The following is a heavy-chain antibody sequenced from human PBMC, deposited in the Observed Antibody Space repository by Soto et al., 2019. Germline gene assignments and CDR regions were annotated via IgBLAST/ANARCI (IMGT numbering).Heavy chain of an antibody. D-gene: IGHD3-3*01. CDR3: AGPGYDFWSGYYEKIDY. CDR2: ISGSGSTT. J-gene: IGHJ4*02. Sequence: HPGGSLRLSCAASGFTFSSYAMSWVRQAPGKGLEWVSGISGSGSTTYHADSVKGRFTISRDNSKNTLYLQMDSLRAEDTALYYCAGPGYDFWSGYYEKIDYWGQGALVTVSS. V-gene: IGHV3-23*01. CDR1: GFTFSSYA.